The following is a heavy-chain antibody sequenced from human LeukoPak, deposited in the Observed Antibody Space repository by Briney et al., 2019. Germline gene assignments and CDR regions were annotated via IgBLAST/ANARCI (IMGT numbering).Heavy chain of an antibody. CDR1: GFTFSSYF. CDR2: ISYDGSNK. V-gene: IGHV3-30*18. Sequence: GGSLRLSCAASGFTFSSYFMHWVRQAPGKGLEWVAVISYDGSNKYYADSVKGRFTISRDNSKNTLYLQMNSLRAEDTAVYYCAKEEGRLLHSAFDYWGQGTLVTVSS. CDR3: AKEEGRLLHSAFDY. D-gene: IGHD1-26*01. J-gene: IGHJ4*02.